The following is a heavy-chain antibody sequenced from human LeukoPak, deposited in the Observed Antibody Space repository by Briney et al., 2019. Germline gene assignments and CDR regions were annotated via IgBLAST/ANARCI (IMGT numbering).Heavy chain of an antibody. V-gene: IGHV4-38-2*02. Sequence: SETLSLTCTVSGNSINSGYYWGWIRQPPGKGLEWIGSIYHSGSTYYNPSLKSRVTISRDTSKNQFSLKLSSVTAADTAVYYCARSYSYGLPHFDYWGQGTLVTVSS. CDR1: GNSINSGYY. CDR2: IYHSGST. CDR3: ARSYSYGLPHFDY. D-gene: IGHD5-18*01. J-gene: IGHJ4*02.